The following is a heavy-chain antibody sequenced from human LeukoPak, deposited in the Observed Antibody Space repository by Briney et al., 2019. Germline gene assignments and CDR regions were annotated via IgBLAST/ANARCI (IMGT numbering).Heavy chain of an antibody. D-gene: IGHD3-3*01. CDR1: GFAFSSYA. J-gene: IGHJ6*02. Sequence: GGSLRLSCAASGFAFSSYAMSWVRQAPGKGLEWVSAISGSGGSTYYADSVKGRFTISRDNSKNTLYLQMNSLRAEDTAVYFCAKALGGGPYYDFWCASRGGDVWGQGTTVTVSS. CDR3: AKALGGGPYYDFWCASRGGDV. V-gene: IGHV3-23*01. CDR2: ISGSGGST.